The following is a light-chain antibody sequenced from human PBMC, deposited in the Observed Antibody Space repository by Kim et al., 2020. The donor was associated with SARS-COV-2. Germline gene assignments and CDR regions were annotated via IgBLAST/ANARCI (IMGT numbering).Light chain of an antibody. V-gene: IGLV1-40*01. CDR1: SSNIGAGYD. CDR2: GNS. J-gene: IGLJ1*01. CDR3: QSYRV. Sequence: SGAPGQRVTITCTGSSSNIGAGYDVHWYQQLPGTAPKLVIYGNSNRPSGVPDRFSGSKSGTSASLAITGLQAEDEADYYCQSYRVFGTGTKVTVL.